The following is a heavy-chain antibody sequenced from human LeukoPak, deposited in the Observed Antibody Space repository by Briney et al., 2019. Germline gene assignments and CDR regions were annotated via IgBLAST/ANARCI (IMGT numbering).Heavy chain of an antibody. J-gene: IGHJ3*02. CDR3: ARDKYGGNSNAFEI. D-gene: IGHD4-23*01. CDR1: GFTFSNYW. Sequence: GGSLRLSCAASGFTFSNYWMRWVRQVPGKGLVWVSRIGTDGSSTTYADYVKGRFTISRDNAKNTLYLQMNSLRAEDTAVYYCARDKYGGNSNAFEIWGQGTLVTVSS. CDR2: IGTDGSST. V-gene: IGHV3-74*01.